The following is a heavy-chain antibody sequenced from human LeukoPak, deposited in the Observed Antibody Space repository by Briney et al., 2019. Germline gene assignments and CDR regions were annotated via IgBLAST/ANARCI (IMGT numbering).Heavy chain of an antibody. J-gene: IGHJ4*02. CDR3: ARTNYYDISGYDY. D-gene: IGHD3-22*01. Sequence: GGSLRLSCTASGFTFSDYYMSWIRKAPGQGLEWVSYISSSGNTIYYADSVKGRFTISRDNAKNSLYLQMNSLRAEDTALYYCARTNYYDISGYDYWGQGTLVTVSS. CDR2: ISSSGNTI. CDR1: GFTFSDYY. V-gene: IGHV3-11*04.